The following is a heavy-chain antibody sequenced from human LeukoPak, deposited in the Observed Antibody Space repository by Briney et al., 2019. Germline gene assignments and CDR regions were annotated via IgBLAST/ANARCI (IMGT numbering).Heavy chain of an antibody. J-gene: IGHJ4*02. CDR3: ARSLTLGSSQPEGY. D-gene: IGHD6-6*01. V-gene: IGHV3-66*02. CDR2: VYTGART. CDR1: GFTVSSNY. Sequence: GGSLRLSCAASGFTVSSNYMSWVRQAPGKGLEWVSVVYTGARTYCADSAKGRFTISIDNSKNTLYLQMNSLRAEDTAVYYCARSLTLGSSQPEGYWGQGTLVTASS.